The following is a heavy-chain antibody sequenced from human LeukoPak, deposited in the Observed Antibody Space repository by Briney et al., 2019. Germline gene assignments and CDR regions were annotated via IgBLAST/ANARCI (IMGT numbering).Heavy chain of an antibody. CDR3: AKARRYCTNGVCYSANYYFDY. CDR2: ISGSGGST. V-gene: IGHV3-23*01. CDR1: GFTFSSYA. D-gene: IGHD2-8*01. Sequence: PGGSLRLSCAASGFTFSSYAMSWVRQAPGKGLEWVSAISGSGGSTYYADSVKGRFTISRDNSKNTLYLQMNSLRAEDTAVYYCAKARRYCTNGVCYSANYYFDYCGQGTLVTVSS. J-gene: IGHJ4*02.